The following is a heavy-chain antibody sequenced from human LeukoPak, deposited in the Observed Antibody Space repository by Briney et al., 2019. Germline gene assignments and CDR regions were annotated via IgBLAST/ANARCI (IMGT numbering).Heavy chain of an antibody. V-gene: IGHV3-48*03. Sequence: PGGSLRLSCAASGFTFSSYEMNWVRQAPGKGLEWVSYISSSGSTIYYADSVKGRFTISRDNTKNSLYLQMNSLRAEDTAVYYCARESSDYYGGWPGYFDLWGRGTLVTVSS. D-gene: IGHD4-23*01. CDR2: ISSSGSTI. J-gene: IGHJ2*01. CDR1: GFTFSSYE. CDR3: ARESSDYYGGWPGYFDL.